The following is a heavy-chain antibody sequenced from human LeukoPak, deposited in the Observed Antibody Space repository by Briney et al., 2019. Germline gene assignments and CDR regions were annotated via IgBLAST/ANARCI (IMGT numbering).Heavy chain of an antibody. CDR2: ISDGSNYI. V-gene: IGHV3-11*03. D-gene: IGHD3-10*01. J-gene: IGHJ4*02. CDR1: EFDISVNY. CDR3: ATGSQIREAAY. Sequence: PGGSLRLSCAVSEFDISVNYMGWLRQAPGKGLEWLSYISDGSNYINYAASVEGRFTVSRDNNKKLLYLQMRSLRAEDTAVYYCATGSQIREAAYWGQGTLVTVSS.